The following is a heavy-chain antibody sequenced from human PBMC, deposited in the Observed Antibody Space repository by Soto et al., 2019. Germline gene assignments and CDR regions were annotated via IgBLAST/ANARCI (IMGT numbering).Heavy chain of an antibody. Sequence: ASVKVSCKASGYTFTSYGISWVLQAPGQGLEWMGWISAYNGNTNYAQKLQGRVTMTTDTSTSTAYIELRSLRSDDTAVYYCARGLSGFYHYYYYYGMDVWGQGTTVTVSS. CDR1: GYTFTSYG. D-gene: IGHD5-12*01. CDR2: ISAYNGNT. J-gene: IGHJ6*02. CDR3: ARGLSGFYHYYYYYGMDV. V-gene: IGHV1-18*01.